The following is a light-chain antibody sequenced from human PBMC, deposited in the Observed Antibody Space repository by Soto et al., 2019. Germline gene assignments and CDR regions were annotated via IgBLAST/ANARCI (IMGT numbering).Light chain of an antibody. CDR2: GAS. CDR1: QSVSSNY. J-gene: IGKJ1*01. CDR3: QHYGSSPST. Sequence: EIVLTQSRGTLSLSPGERATLSCRSSQSVSSNYITWYQQTPDQAPRLLFVGASSRATGIPNRFSGSSATADITLTISRLAQEDLAVYYYQHYGSSPSTFGQGTKVDIK. V-gene: IGKV3-20*01.